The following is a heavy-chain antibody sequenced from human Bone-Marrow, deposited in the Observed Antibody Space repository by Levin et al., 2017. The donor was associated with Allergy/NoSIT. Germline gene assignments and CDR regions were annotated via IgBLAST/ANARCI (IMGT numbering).Heavy chain of an antibody. CDR1: GFTFSSYS. D-gene: IGHD4-17*01. CDR2: ISSSSSYI. Sequence: PGGSLRLSCAASGFTFSSYSMNWVRQAPGKGLEWVSSISSSSSYIYYADSVKGRFTISRDNAKNSLYLQMNSLRAEDTAVYYCARGSVNYGGWYFDLWGRGTLVTVSS. V-gene: IGHV3-21*01. J-gene: IGHJ2*01. CDR3: ARGSVNYGGWYFDL.